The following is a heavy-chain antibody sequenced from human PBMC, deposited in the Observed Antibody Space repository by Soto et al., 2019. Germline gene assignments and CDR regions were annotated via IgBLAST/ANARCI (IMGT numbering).Heavy chain of an antibody. Sequence: GGSLRLACAASGFAFSSYTMSWVRQTPGKGLEWVSSISASGGSTYYGDSLKGRFTISRDNSKNTLNLHINSLGVEDSAVYYCAKDRGGFARGWEYYAFWGQGTPVTVSS. J-gene: IGHJ1*01. D-gene: IGHD6-19*01. V-gene: IGHV3-23*01. CDR2: ISASGGST. CDR1: GFAFSSYT. CDR3: AKDRGGFARGWEYYAF.